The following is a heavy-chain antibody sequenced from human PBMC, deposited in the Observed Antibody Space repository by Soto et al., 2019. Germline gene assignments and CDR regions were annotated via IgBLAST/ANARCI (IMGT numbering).Heavy chain of an antibody. CDR1: GYSFTSYW. J-gene: IGHJ6*02. D-gene: IGHD6-13*01. CDR3: ARQGVAAAGTSGYYYGMDV. Sequence: GESLKISCKGSGYSFTSYWIGWVRQMPGKGLEWMGIIYPGDSDTRYSPSFQGQVTISADKSISTAYLQWSSLKASDTAMYYCARQGVAAAGTSGYYYGMDVWGQGTTVTVS. V-gene: IGHV5-51*01. CDR2: IYPGDSDT.